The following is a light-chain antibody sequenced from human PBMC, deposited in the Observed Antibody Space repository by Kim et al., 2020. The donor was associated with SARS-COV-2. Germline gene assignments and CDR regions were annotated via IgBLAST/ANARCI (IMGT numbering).Light chain of an antibody. CDR3: SSYTSSSTQV. J-gene: IGLJ1*01. CDR1: SSDVGGYNY. V-gene: IGLV2-14*01. Sequence: AISCTGTSSDVGGYNYVSWYQQHPGKAPKLMIYDVSKRPSGVSDRFSGSKSGNTASLTISGLQAEDEADYYCSSYTSSSTQVFGGGTKVTVL. CDR2: DVS.